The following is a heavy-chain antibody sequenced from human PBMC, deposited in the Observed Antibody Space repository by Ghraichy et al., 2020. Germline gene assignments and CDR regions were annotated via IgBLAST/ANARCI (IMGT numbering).Heavy chain of an antibody. D-gene: IGHD7-27*01. CDR1: GFTLTHYG. CDR2: IWSNGKNK. CDR3: ARDADVTAEIWYFDL. J-gene: IGHJ2*01. V-gene: IGHV3-33*01. Sequence: GGSLRLSCAATGFTLTHYGMHWVRQAPGKGLEWVADIWSNGKNKYYADSVKGRFTISRDGSQNTLYLEVSSLRAEDTAVYYWARDADVTAEIWYFDLWGRGTLVTVSS.